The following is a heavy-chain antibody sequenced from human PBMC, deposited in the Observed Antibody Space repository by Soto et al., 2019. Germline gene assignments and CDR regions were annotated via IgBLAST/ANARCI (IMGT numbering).Heavy chain of an antibody. CDR3: ARVRFLEWLLGSPDRTYYYGMEV. CDR2: INHSGST. Sequence: SETLSLTCAVYGGSFSGYYWSWIRQPPGKGLEWIGEINHSGSTNYNPSLKSRVTISVDTSKNQFSLKLSSVTAADTAVYYCARVRFLEWLLGSPDRTYYYGMEVWGQATNVTVSS. D-gene: IGHD3-3*01. V-gene: IGHV4-34*01. J-gene: IGHJ6*02. CDR1: GGSFSGYY.